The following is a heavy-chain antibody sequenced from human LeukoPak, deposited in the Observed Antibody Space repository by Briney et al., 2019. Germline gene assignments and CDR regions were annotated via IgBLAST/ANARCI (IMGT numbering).Heavy chain of an antibody. CDR1: GFTFSSYG. J-gene: IGHJ5*01. D-gene: IGHD3-10*01. Sequence: GGTLRLSCAASGFTFSSYGMSWVRQAPGKGLDIVSVIYRGGYTYYSDSVKGRFTFSRDDSKNTLDLQMNKLRAEDSAVYYCARLHGGQLRWFDSWGQGTLVTVSS. V-gene: IGHV3-53*01. CDR2: IYRGGYT. CDR3: ARLHGGQLRWFDS.